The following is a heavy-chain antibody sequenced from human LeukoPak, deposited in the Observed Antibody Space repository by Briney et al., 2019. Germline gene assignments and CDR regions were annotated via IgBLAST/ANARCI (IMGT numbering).Heavy chain of an antibody. V-gene: IGHV1-69*01. CDR2: IIPIFGTA. CDR1: GGTFSSYA. Sequence: GSSVKVSCKASGGTFSSYAISWVRQAPGQGLEWMGGIIPIFGTANYAQKFQGRVTITADESTSTAYMELSSLRSEDTAVYYCASYGYSYDLYFDYWGQGTLVTVSS. D-gene: IGHD5-18*01. J-gene: IGHJ4*02. CDR3: ASYGYSYDLYFDY.